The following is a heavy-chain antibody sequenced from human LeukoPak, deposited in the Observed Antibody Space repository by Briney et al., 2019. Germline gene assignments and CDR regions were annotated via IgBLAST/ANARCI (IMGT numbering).Heavy chain of an antibody. CDR1: GFAFSSYA. CDR2: ISGSGGST. J-gene: IGHJ4*02. CDR3: AKGEPLLPFDY. Sequence: GGALLLSCAASGFAFSSYAMSWGRRAPGKGVEWGSAISGSGGSTYYTDSVKGRVTISRDNSKNTLYLQMNGLRAEDTAVYYCAKGEPLLPFDYWRQGTLVTVSS. V-gene: IGHV3-23*01. D-gene: IGHD2-15*01.